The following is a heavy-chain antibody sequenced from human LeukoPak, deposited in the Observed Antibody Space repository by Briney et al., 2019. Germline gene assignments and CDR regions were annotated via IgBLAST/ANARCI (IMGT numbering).Heavy chain of an antibody. J-gene: IGHJ4*02. CDR3: TRIAAAGTTAAY. Sequence: GSLRLSCAASGFTFSGSAMHWVRQASGKGLEWVGRIRSKANSYATAYAASVKGRFTISRDDSKNTAYLQMNNLKTEDTAVYYCTRIAAAGTTAAYWGQGTLVTVSS. CDR1: GFTFSGSA. CDR2: IRSKANSYAT. V-gene: IGHV3-73*01. D-gene: IGHD6-13*01.